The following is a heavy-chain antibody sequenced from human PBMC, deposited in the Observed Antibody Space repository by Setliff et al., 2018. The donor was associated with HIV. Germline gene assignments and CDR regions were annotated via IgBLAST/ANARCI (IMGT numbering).Heavy chain of an antibody. J-gene: IGHJ3*02. CDR3: ARPAGKGSYYGDDAFDI. CDR2: MYSSGST. CDR1: GGSISSGSYY. D-gene: IGHD1-26*01. V-gene: IGHV4-61*02. Sequence: SETLSLTCTVSGGSISSGSYYWSWIRQPAGKGLEWSGRMYSSGSTNYNPSLKSRVTISIDTSKNQLSLKLSSVTAADTAVYYCARPAGKGSYYGDDAFDIWGQGTMVTVSS.